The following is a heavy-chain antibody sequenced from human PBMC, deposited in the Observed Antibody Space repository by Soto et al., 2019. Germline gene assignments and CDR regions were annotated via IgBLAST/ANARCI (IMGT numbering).Heavy chain of an antibody. CDR3: ARDAPVRDGWYIYFDY. J-gene: IGHJ4*02. D-gene: IGHD6-19*01. Sequence: SVKVSCKASGYTFTRSGISWVRQAPGQGLEWMGGIIPIFGTANYAQKFQGRVTITADESTSTAYMELSSLRSEDTAVYYCARDAPVRDGWYIYFDYWGQGTLVTVSS. V-gene: IGHV1-69*13. CDR2: IIPIFGTA. CDR1: GYTFTRSG.